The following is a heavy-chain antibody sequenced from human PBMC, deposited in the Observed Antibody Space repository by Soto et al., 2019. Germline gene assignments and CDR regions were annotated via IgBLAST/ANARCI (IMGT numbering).Heavy chain of an antibody. CDR2: TSSSSSYI. V-gene: IGHV3-21*01. CDR1: GFTFSSYS. D-gene: IGHD5-18*01. Sequence: PGGSLRLSCAASGFTFSSYSMNWVRQAPGKGLEWVSSTSSSSSYIYYADSVKGRFTISRDNAKNSLYLQMNSLRAEDTAVYYCANLRGYSYGFKYFDYWGQGTLVTVSS. J-gene: IGHJ4*02. CDR3: ANLRGYSYGFKYFDY.